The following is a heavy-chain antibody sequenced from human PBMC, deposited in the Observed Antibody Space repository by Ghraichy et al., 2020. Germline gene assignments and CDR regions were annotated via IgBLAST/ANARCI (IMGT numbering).Heavy chain of an antibody. CDR3: ANSRALWFGELLGFLNYYDSSGYYTDY. CDR1: GFTFSSYA. Sequence: GGSLRLSCAASGFTFSSYAMSWVRQAPGKGLEWVSAISGSGGSTYYADSVKGRFTISRDNSKNTLYLQMNSLRAEDTAVYYCANSRALWFGELLGFLNYYDSSGYYTDYWGQGTLVTVSS. J-gene: IGHJ4*02. D-gene: IGHD3-22*01. CDR2: ISGSGGST. V-gene: IGHV3-23*01.